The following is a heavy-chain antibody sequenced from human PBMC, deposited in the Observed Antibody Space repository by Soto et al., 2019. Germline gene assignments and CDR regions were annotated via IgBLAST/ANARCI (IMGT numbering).Heavy chain of an antibody. CDR3: ARDSGGWSGGAEY. D-gene: IGHD6-19*01. J-gene: IGHJ4*02. CDR1: GFTFSSFA. Sequence: GGSLRLSCAASGFTFSSFAMHWVRQAPGKGLEWVALIWYDGSNKYYADSVKGRFTISRDNSNNALYMQMNSLRVEDTAVYYCARDSGGWSGGAEYWGQGTLVTVSS. V-gene: IGHV3-33*01. CDR2: IWYDGSNK.